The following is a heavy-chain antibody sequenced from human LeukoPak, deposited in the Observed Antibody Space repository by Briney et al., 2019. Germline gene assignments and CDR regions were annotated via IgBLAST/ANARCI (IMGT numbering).Heavy chain of an antibody. J-gene: IGHJ4*02. CDR2: IIPILGIA. CDR1: GGTFISYA. V-gene: IGHV1-69*04. CDR3: ARGYSSSLDY. Sequence: ASVKVSCKASGGTFISYAISWVRQAPGQGLEWMGRIIPILGIANYAQKFQGRVTITADKSTSTAYMELSSLRSEDTAVYYCARGYSSSLDYWGQGTLVTVSS. D-gene: IGHD6-13*01.